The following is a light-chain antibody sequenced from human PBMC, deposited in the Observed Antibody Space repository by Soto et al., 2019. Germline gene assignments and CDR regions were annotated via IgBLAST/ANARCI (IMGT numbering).Light chain of an antibody. CDR2: DAS. CDR3: QQYNSYSVT. V-gene: IGKV1-5*01. J-gene: IGKJ3*01. Sequence: DIQMTQSPSTLSASVGDRVTNTCRASQSISSWLAWYQQKPGKAPKLLIYDASSLESGVPSRFSGSGSGTEFTLTISSLQPDDFATYYCQQYNSYSVTFGPGTKVDIK. CDR1: QSISSW.